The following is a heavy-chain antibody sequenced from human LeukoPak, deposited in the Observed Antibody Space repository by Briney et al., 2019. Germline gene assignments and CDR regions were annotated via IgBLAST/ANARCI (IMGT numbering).Heavy chain of an antibody. Sequence: GGSLRLSCAASGFIFSNYGMHWVRQAPGKGLEWVAIISYDGSNTYYADSVKGRFTISRDNSKNTLYLQMNNLRDEDTAVYYCAKDRDILTGEDYYYGMDVWGKGTTVTVSS. CDR3: AKDRDILTGEDYYYGMDV. CDR2: ISYDGSNT. J-gene: IGHJ6*04. D-gene: IGHD3-9*01. CDR1: GFIFSNYG. V-gene: IGHV3-30*18.